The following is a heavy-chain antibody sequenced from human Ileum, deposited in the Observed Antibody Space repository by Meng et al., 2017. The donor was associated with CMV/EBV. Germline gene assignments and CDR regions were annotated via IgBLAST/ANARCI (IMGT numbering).Heavy chain of an antibody. J-gene: IGHJ4*02. CDR3: ARTQVVRVFNF. CDR1: GGSFNDYY. CDR2: IYHSGST. Sequence: QVQLPQGGAGLLKPSETLTLTCAVYGGSFNDYYWSWIRQSPGKGLEWIGEIYHSGSTNYNPSFKSRVSISVDTSKTQFSLKMYSVTAADTALYYCARTQVVRVFNFWGQGTLVTVSS. D-gene: IGHD2-21*01. V-gene: IGHV4-34*01.